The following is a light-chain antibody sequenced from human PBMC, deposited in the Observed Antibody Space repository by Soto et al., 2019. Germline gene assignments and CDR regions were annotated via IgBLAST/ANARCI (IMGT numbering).Light chain of an antibody. J-gene: IGLJ3*02. V-gene: IGLV2-14*01. Sequence: QSALTQPASVSGSPGQSITISCTGTSSDVGGYNYVSWYQQHPGKAPKLMIYEVSNRPSGVSNRFSGSKSGNTASLTISGLQAEDEADYYCSSYRRSSTPNWVFGGGTKLTVL. CDR2: EVS. CDR1: SSDVGGYNY. CDR3: SSYRRSSTPNWV.